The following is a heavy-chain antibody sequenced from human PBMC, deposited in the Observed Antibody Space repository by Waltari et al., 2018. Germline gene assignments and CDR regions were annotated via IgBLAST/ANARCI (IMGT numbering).Heavy chain of an antibody. CDR2: IYYSGST. CDR1: GGSSSRYY. V-gene: IGHV4-59*01. J-gene: IGHJ4*02. CDR3: ARGPEGFFFDY. D-gene: IGHD3-3*01. Sequence: QVQLQESGPGLVKPSETLSLTCTVSGGSSSRYYWSWIRQPPGKGLEWIGYIYYSGSTNYNPSLKSRVTISVDTSKNQFSLKLSSVTAADTAVYYCARGPEGFFFDYWGQGTLVTVSS.